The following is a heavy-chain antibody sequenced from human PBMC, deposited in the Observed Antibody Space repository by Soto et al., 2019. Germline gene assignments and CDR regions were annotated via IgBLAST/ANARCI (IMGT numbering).Heavy chain of an antibody. CDR1: GFTFSSYG. CDR3: AKEVKGYHYYGMAV. CDR2: VSYDGSNK. Sequence: GGSLRLSCAASGFTFSSYGMHWVRQAPGKGLEGVAVVSYDGSNKYYADSVKGRFTISRDNSKNTLYLQMNSLRVEDTAVYFCAKEVKGYHYYGMAVWGLGTTVTVSS. V-gene: IGHV3-30*18. J-gene: IGHJ6*02.